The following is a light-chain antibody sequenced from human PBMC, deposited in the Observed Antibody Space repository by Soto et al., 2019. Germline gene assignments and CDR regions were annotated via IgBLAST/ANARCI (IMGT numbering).Light chain of an antibody. Sequence: DIQMTHSQSSLSASVGDRVTLLCRPSQGIGIYLAWYQQKPGKVPKLLIYAASTLQSGVPSRFSGSGSGTDFTLTISSLQPEDVASYYCQKYNSAPYTFGQGTKLEIK. CDR1: QGIGIY. V-gene: IGKV1-27*01. CDR2: AAS. J-gene: IGKJ2*01. CDR3: QKYNSAPYT.